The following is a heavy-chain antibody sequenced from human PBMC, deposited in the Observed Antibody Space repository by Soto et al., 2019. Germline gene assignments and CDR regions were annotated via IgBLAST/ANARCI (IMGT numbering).Heavy chain of an antibody. J-gene: IGHJ4*02. CDR2: IWYDGSNK. V-gene: IGHV3-33*01. D-gene: IGHD5-12*01. Sequence: GGSLRLSCAASGFTFSSYGMHWVRQAPGKGLEWVAVIWYDGSNKYYADSVKGRFTISRDNSKNTLYLQMNSLRAEDTAVYYCARDGGYSGYRHKFDYWGQGTLVTVSS. CDR3: ARDGGYSGYRHKFDY. CDR1: GFTFSSYG.